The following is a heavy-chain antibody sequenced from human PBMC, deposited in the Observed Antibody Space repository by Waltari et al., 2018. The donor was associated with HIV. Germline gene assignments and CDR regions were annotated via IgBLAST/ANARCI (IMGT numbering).Heavy chain of an antibody. CDR2: VIPILGTA. V-gene: IGHV1-69*12. Sequence: QVQLVQSGAEVKKPGSSVKVSCKASGGTFSSYAISWVRQAPGQGLGWMGGVIPILGTANNDQKCQCRVTITADESTSTADMGLSSLRSEDTAVYYCARRGYCSGGSCYGAQLRFDPWGQGTLVTVSS. D-gene: IGHD2-15*01. J-gene: IGHJ5*02. CDR1: GGTFSSYA. CDR3: ARRGYCSGGSCYGAQLRFDP.